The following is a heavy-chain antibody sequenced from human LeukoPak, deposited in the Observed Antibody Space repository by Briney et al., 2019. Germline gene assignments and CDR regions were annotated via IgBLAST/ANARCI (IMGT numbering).Heavy chain of an antibody. J-gene: IGHJ3*02. Sequence: GGSLRLSCAASGFTFSSYSMNWVRQAPGKGLEWVSSISSSSSYIYYADSVKGRFTISRDNAKNSLYLQMNSLRAEDTAVYYCASLAERGAFDIWGQGTMVTVSS. CDR1: GFTFSSYS. CDR3: ASLAERGAFDI. V-gene: IGHV3-21*01. CDR2: ISSSSSYI. D-gene: IGHD1-1*01.